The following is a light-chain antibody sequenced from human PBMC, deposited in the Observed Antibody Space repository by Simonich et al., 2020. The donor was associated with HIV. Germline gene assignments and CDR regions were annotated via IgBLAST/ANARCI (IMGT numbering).Light chain of an antibody. J-gene: IGLJ2*01. CDR3: SSYTSSSTLV. CDR2: DVS. CDR1: SSDIGGYNY. V-gene: IGLV2-11*01. Sequence: QSALTQPRSVSGSPGQSVTISCTGTSSDIGGYNYVSWYQPHPGKAPKLMSYDVSKRPSGVSNRFSGSKAGNTASLTISGLQAEDEADYYSSSYTSSSTLVFGGGTKLTVL.